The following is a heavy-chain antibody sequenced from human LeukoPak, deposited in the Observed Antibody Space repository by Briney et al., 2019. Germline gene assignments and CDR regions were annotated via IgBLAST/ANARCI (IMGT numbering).Heavy chain of an antibody. CDR3: AKDGTGDYDTTGYYLLGHFQC. CDR1: GFTFSSYG. J-gene: IGHJ1*01. V-gene: IGHV3-30*18. D-gene: IGHD3-22*01. CDR2: ISYDGSNK. Sequence: GRSLRLSCAASGFTFSSYGMHWVRQAPGKGLEWVAVISYDGSNKYYADSVKGRFTISRDISKSTLYLQMHSLKTEDTAVYYCAKDGTGDYDTTGYYLLGHFQCWGQGTLVTVSS.